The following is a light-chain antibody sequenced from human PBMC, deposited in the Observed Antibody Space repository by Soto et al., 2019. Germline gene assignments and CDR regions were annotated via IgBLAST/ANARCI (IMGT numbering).Light chain of an antibody. V-gene: IGLV1-40*01. CDR1: SSNIGAGFD. CDR2: GNT. Sequence: QSVLSQPPSLSGAPGQRVTISCTGSSSNIGAGFDVHWYQHLPGTAPKLLIYGNTNRPSGVPDRFSGSKSGTSASLAITGLQAEDEADYYCQSYDSSLSAVFGGGTKLTVL. CDR3: QSYDSSLSAV. J-gene: IGLJ2*01.